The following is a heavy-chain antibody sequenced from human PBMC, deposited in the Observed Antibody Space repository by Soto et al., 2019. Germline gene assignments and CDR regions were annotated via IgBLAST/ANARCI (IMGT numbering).Heavy chain of an antibody. Sequence: QVPLVESGGGVVQPGRSLRLSCAASGFTFSSYAMHWVRQAPGKGLEWVAVISYDGSNKYYADSVKGRFTISRDNSKNTLYLQMNSRRAEDTAVYYCARDLVDSSGWYDGPPQDYYGMDVWGQGTTVTVSS. V-gene: IGHV3-30-3*01. CDR3: ARDLVDSSGWYDGPPQDYYGMDV. D-gene: IGHD6-19*01. J-gene: IGHJ6*02. CDR2: ISYDGSNK. CDR1: GFTFSSYA.